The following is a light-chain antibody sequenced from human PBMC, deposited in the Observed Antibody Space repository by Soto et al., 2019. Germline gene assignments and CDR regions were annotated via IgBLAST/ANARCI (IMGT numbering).Light chain of an antibody. CDR3: QQYGSSPPRT. CDR2: GAS. V-gene: IGKV3-20*01. CDR1: QSVSSY. Sequence: EIVLTQSPATLSLSPWERATLSCRASQSVSSYLAWYQQRPGQAPRLLIYGASTRATDVPDRFSGSGSGADFTLTISRLEPEDFAVYYCQQYGSSPPRTFGQGTKMDIK. J-gene: IGKJ1*01.